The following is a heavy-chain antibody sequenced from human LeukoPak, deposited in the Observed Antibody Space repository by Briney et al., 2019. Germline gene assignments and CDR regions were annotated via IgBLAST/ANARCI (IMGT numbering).Heavy chain of an antibody. CDR2: INAGNGNT. V-gene: IGHV1-3*01. CDR1: GYTFTSYA. J-gene: IGHJ6*02. Sequence: ASVKVSCKASGYTFTSYAMHWVRQAPGQRLEWMGWINAGNGNTKYSQKFQGRVTITRDTSASTAYMELSSLRSEDTAVYYCARVGCFSTSCYDDYYYGMDVWGQGTTVTVSS. D-gene: IGHD2-2*01. CDR3: ARVGCFSTSCYDDYYYGMDV.